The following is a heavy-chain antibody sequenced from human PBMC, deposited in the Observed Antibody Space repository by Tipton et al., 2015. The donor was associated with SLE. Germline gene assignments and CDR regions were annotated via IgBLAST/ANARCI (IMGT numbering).Heavy chain of an antibody. Sequence: TLSLTCTVSGGSISSGGYYWSWIRQHPGKGLEWIGYIYYSGSTNYNPSLKSRVTISVDTSKNQFSLKLSSVTAADTAVYYCARVYSSSHPDVWGKGTTVTVSS. CDR1: GGSISSGGYY. D-gene: IGHD6-13*01. J-gene: IGHJ6*04. CDR3: ARVYSSSHPDV. CDR2: IYYSGST. V-gene: IGHV4-61*08.